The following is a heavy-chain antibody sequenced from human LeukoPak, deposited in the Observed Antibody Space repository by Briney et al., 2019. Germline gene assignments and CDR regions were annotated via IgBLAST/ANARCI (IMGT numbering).Heavy chain of an antibody. J-gene: IGHJ4*02. CDR3: ARDQEGFDY. CDR2: IYPRDGST. CDR1: GYTFTSNY. V-gene: IGHV1-46*01. Sequence: ASVKVSCKASGYTFTSNYIRWVRQAPGQGLEWMGMIYPRDGSTSYAQKFQGRVTVTRDTSTSTVHMELSGLRSEDTAVYYCARDQEGFDYWGQGTLVTVSS.